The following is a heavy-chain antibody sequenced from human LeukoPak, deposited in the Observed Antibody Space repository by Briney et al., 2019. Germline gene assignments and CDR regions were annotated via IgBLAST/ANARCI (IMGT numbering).Heavy chain of an antibody. CDR3: ARDPNGDYVGAFDI. CDR2: ISGSGGST. Sequence: GGSLRLSCAASGFTFSSYAMSWVRQAPGKGLEWVSAISGSGGSTYYADSVKGRFTISRDNSKNTLYLQMNRLRAEDTAVYYCARDPNGDYVGAFDIFGQGTMVTVSS. CDR1: GFTFSSYA. V-gene: IGHV3-23*01. D-gene: IGHD4-17*01. J-gene: IGHJ3*02.